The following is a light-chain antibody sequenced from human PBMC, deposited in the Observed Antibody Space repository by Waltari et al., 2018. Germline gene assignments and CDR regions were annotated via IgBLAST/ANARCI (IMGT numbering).Light chain of an antibody. J-gene: IGKJ2*01. CDR2: GTS. CDR1: DILSPRY. Sequence: EIVLTQSPDTLSLSLGERATLSCRASDILSPRYLAWYQQRPGQAPRLLIFGTSSTAAGTPDRFSGSGSGTDFTLTISRLQAEDVAVYYCQQYGVSPIYTFGQGTKLEIK. CDR3: QQYGVSPIYT. V-gene: IGKV3-20*01.